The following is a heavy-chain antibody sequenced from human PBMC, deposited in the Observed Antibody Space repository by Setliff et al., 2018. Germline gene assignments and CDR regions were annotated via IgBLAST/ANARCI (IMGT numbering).Heavy chain of an antibody. D-gene: IGHD3-3*01. Sequence: PSETLSLTCTVYGGSFSDYYWGWIRQSPGKRPEWIVEINQSGNTNYNPSLNSRVSVSVDTPTSQFSLKVFSVTAADTAVYYCRFWSSYYKNDYWAQGTRGTVSS. J-gene: IGHJ4*02. CDR1: GGSFSDYY. V-gene: IGHV4-34*01. CDR2: INQSGNT. CDR3: RFWSSYYKNDY.